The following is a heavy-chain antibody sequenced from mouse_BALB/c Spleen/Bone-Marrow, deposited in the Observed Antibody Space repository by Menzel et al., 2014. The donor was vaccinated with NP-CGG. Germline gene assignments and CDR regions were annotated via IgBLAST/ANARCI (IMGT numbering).Heavy chain of an antibody. V-gene: IGHV1-14*01. D-gene: IGHD6-1*01. CDR3: TREAASPLAY. CDR2: INPYNDGS. J-gene: IGHJ3*01. CDR1: GYAFTSYA. Sequence: VQLQQSGPELVKPGASVKMSCKASGYAFTSYAMHWVKQKPGQGLEWIGYINPYNDGSKYNEKFKDKATLTSDKSSSTAYMELGSLTSEDSAVYYCTREAASPLAYWGQGTLVTVSA.